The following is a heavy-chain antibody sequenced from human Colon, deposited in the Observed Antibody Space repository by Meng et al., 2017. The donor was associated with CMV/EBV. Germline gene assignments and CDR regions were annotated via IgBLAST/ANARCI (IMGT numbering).Heavy chain of an antibody. CDR1: GYTLPVYY. V-gene: IGHV1-2*07. J-gene: IGHJ1*01. CDR2: MDPTTGRT. D-gene: IGHD3-16*01. CDR3: ASHSSYVWGSHH. Sequence: QWQPVQCVAELRMPWASVKASSKASGYTLPVYYSHWVRQAPGPGLEWMGWMDPTTGRTDYAHKFQGTVTMTRDTSISTAYLELSRLTSDDADVYYCASHSSYVWGSHHWGQGTLVTVSS.